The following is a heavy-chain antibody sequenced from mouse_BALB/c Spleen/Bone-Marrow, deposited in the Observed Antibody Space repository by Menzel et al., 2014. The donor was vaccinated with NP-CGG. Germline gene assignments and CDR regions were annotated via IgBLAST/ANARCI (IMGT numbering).Heavy chain of an antibody. Sequence: EVNLVESGGGLVQPGGSLKLSCAASGFTFSNYGMSWVRQTPDKRLDLVATINSNGGTTYYPDSVKGRFTISRDNAKNTLYLQMGSLKSEDTAMYFCARGLYYVAYGPGFAYWGQGTLVTVSA. J-gene: IGHJ3*01. CDR3: ARGLYYVAYGPGFAY. D-gene: IGHD2-13*01. CDR2: INSNGGTT. V-gene: IGHV5-6-3*01. CDR1: GFTFSNYG.